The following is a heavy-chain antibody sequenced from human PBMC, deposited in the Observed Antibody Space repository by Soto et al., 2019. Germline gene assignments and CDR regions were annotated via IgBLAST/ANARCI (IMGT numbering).Heavy chain of an antibody. CDR3: ARGRKLEPGGGYSSSWAFYYYYYMDV. J-gene: IGHJ6*03. Sequence: PSETLSLTCAVYGGSFSGYYWSWIRQPPGKGLEWIGEINHSGSTNYNPSLKSRVTISVDTSKNQFSLKLSSVTAADTAVYYCARGRKLEPGGGYSSSWAFYYYYYMDVWGKGTTVTVSS. CDR1: GGSFSGYY. CDR2: INHSGST. D-gene: IGHD6-13*01. V-gene: IGHV4-34*01.